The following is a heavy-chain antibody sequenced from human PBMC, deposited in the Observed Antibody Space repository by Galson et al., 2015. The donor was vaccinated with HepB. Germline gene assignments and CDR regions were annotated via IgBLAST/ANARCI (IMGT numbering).Heavy chain of an antibody. J-gene: IGHJ6*02. CDR1: GGTLSSFA. CDR2: ILPLFGEA. D-gene: IGHD3-3*01. Sequence: SVKVSCKAFGGTLSSFAFGWVRQAPGQGLEWMGGILPLFGEANYAQRFRGRVTITADESTSTVYMDLSSLRSEDTAVYYCARQRYYYTSDSSGPAGNYYYGMDVWGQGTTVTVS. V-gene: IGHV1-69*13. CDR3: ARQRYYYTSDSSGPAGNYYYGMDV.